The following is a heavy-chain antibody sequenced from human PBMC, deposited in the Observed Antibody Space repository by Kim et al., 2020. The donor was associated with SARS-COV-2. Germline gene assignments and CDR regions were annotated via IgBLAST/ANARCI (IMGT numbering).Heavy chain of an antibody. D-gene: IGHD4-17*01. CDR1: GFTFSSYE. Sequence: GGSLRLSCAASGFTFSSYEMNWVRQAPGQGLEWVSYISSSGSTIYYADSVKGRFTISRDNAKNSLYLQMSSLRAEDTAVYYCASVSPYPKGYSGDDPVLDCWGQGSLV. CDR3: ASVSPYPKGYSGDDPVLDC. CDR2: ISSSGSTI. V-gene: IGHV3-48*03. J-gene: IGHJ4*02.